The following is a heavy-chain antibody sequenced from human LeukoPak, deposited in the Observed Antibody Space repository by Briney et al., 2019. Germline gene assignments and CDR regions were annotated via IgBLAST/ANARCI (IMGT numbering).Heavy chain of an antibody. D-gene: IGHD3-10*01. V-gene: IGHV4-34*01. J-gene: IGHJ4*02. Sequence: SETLYLTCAVSGGSFSGYYWSWIRQPPGKGLERIGEINHSGSTNYNPSLKSRVTISVDTSKNQFSLKLSSVTAADTALYYCARVGADGSGFLFDYWGQGTLVTVSS. CDR2: INHSGST. CDR1: GGSFSGYY. CDR3: ARVGADGSGFLFDY.